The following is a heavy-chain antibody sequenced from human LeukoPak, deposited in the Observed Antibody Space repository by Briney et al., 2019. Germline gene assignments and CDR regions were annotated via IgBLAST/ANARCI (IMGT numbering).Heavy chain of an antibody. J-gene: IGHJ4*02. Sequence: QPGGSLRLSCAASGFTFSSYVMSWLRQAPGKGLEWVSSIRGSGDSTYYADSVRGRFSISRDNSKSTLYLQMDSLRAEDTAVYYCATSTYNSGSCGYWGQGTLVTVSS. V-gene: IGHV3-23*01. CDR3: ATSTYNSGSCGY. CDR2: IRGSGDST. CDR1: GFTFSSYV. D-gene: IGHD3-10*01.